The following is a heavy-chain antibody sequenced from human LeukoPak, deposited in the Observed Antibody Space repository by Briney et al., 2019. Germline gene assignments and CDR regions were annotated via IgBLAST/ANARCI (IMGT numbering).Heavy chain of an antibody. CDR1: GGSISSGGYS. D-gene: IGHD5-24*01. V-gene: IGHV4-30-2*01. CDR3: ARGARSYGMDV. J-gene: IGHJ6*02. Sequence: SETLSLTCAVSGGSISSGGYSWSWIRQPPGKGLEWIGYIYHSGSTHYNPSLKSRVTISVDRSKNQFSLKLSSVTAADTAVYYCARGARSYGMDVWGQGTTVTVSS. CDR2: IYHSGST.